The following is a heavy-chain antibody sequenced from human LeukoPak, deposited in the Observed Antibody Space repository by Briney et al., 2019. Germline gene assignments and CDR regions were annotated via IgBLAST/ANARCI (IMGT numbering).Heavy chain of an antibody. Sequence: SETLSLTCTVSGGSISSRNYYWGWMRQPPGKGLELIGSIYYSGSTYYNPSLKSRVTISVDTSKNQFSLKLISVTAADTAVYYCARRVAAHTDYFDYWGQGTLVTVSS. CDR1: GGSISSRNYY. V-gene: IGHV4-39*01. J-gene: IGHJ4*02. CDR2: IYYSGST. D-gene: IGHD6-6*01. CDR3: ARRVAAHTDYFDY.